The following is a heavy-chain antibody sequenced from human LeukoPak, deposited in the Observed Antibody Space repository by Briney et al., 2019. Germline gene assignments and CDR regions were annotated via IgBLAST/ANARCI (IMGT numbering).Heavy chain of an antibody. J-gene: IGHJ4*02. D-gene: IGHD4-23*01. V-gene: IGHV3-23*01. CDR2: ISYSGANS. CDR3: AKAAQTTVVTMSFDY. Sequence: GGSLRLSCAASGFTFSGSAMSWVRQAPGEGLEWVSLISYSGANSYYTDSVKGRFTISRDNSKNTLYLQMNSLRAEDTAVYYCAKAAQTTVVTMSFDYWGQGTLVTVSS. CDR1: GFTFSGSA.